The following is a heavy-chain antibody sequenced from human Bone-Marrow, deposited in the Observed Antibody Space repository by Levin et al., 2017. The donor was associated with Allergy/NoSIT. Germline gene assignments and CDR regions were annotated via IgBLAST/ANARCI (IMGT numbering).Heavy chain of an antibody. J-gene: IGHJ6*02. CDR1: GFTFSSYA. V-gene: IGHV3-30-3*01. Sequence: GESLKISCAASGFTFSSYAMHWVRQAPGKGLEWVAVISYDGSNKYYADSVKGRFTISRDNSKNTLYLQMNSLRAEDTAVYYCARDAVCGSCYLSSYYYYGMDVWGQGTTVTVSS. D-gene: IGHD2-15*01. CDR3: ARDAVCGSCYLSSYYYYGMDV. CDR2: ISYDGSNK.